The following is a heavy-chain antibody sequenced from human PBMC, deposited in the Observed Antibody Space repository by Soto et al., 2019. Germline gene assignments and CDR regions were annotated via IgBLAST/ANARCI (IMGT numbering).Heavy chain of an antibody. Sequence: QVQLVESGGGVVQPGRSLRLSCAASGFTFSSYAMHWVRQAPGKGLEWVAVISYDGSNKYYADSVKGRFTISRDNSKNTLYLQMNSLRAGDTAVYYCARYQYYDSSGYYFRPSVYWGQGTLITVSS. J-gene: IGHJ4*02. V-gene: IGHV3-30-3*01. CDR3: ARYQYYDSSGYYFRPSVY. CDR1: GFTFSSYA. CDR2: ISYDGSNK. D-gene: IGHD3-22*01.